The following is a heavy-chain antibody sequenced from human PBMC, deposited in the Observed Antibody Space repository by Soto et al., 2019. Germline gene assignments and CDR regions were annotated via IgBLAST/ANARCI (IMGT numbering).Heavy chain of an antibody. CDR3: ARDRGSNWGFNDAFDI. V-gene: IGHV4-59*01. J-gene: IGHJ3*02. Sequence: QVQLQESGPGLVKPSETLSLTCTVSGGSISPYYWNWIRQPPGKGLEWIGYIYYTESTNYSPSLKSRVTMSVDTSKNQFSLKLKSVTAADTAVYYCARDRGSNWGFNDAFDIWGQGTVVTVSA. D-gene: IGHD7-27*01. CDR2: IYYTEST. CDR1: GGSISPYY.